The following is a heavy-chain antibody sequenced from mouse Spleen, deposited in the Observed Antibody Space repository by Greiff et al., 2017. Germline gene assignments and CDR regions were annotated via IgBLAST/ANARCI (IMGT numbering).Heavy chain of an antibody. Sequence: EVKLVESGGGLVKLGGSLKLSCAASGFTFSSYAMSWVRQTPEKRLEWVATISSGGGNTYYPDSVKGRFTISRDNAKNTLSLQMSSLKSEDTAMYYCARYWGDYTWFAYWGQGTLVTVSS. CDR3: ARYWGDYTWFAY. CDR2: ISSGGGNT. CDR1: GFTFSSYA. D-gene: IGHD2-4*01. J-gene: IGHJ3*01. V-gene: IGHV5-9*04.